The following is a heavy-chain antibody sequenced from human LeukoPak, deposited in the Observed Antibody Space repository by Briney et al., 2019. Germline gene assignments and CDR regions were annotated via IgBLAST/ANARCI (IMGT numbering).Heavy chain of an antibody. J-gene: IGHJ4*02. CDR1: GGSFSAYY. CDR3: ARGPYSSGWYVGGGFDY. CDR2: INHSGST. V-gene: IGHV4-34*01. D-gene: IGHD6-19*01. Sequence: SETLSPTCDVYGGSFSAYYWSWIRQPPGKGLEWIGEINHSGSTNYNPSLKSRVTISVDTSKNQFSLKLSSVTAADTAVYYCARGPYSSGWYVGGGFDYWGQGTLVTVSS.